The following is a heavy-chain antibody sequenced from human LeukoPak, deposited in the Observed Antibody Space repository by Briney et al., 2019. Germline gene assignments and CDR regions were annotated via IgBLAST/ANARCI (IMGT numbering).Heavy chain of an antibody. CDR3: AKDDSSSWYPLHDY. D-gene: IGHD6-13*01. J-gene: IGHJ4*02. Sequence: GRSLRLSCAASGLTFSSYGMHWVRQAPGKGLEWVAVISYDGSNKYYADSVKGRFTISRDNSKNTLYLQMNSLRAEDTAVYYCAKDDSSSWYPLHDYWGQGTLVTVSS. CDR1: GLTFSSYG. CDR2: ISYDGSNK. V-gene: IGHV3-30*18.